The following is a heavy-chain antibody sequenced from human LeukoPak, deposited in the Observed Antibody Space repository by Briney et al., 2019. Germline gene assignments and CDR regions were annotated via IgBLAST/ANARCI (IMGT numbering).Heavy chain of an antibody. Sequence: ASVKVSCKASGYTFTSYGISWVRQAPGQGLEWMGWISAYNGNTNYAQKLQGRVTMTTDTSTSTAYMELRSLRSDDTAVYYCARSVGKAGHYYYYGMDVWGQGTTVTVSS. V-gene: IGHV1-18*01. CDR1: GYTFTSYG. D-gene: IGHD5/OR15-5a*01. J-gene: IGHJ6*02. CDR3: ARSVGKAGHYYYYGMDV. CDR2: ISAYNGNT.